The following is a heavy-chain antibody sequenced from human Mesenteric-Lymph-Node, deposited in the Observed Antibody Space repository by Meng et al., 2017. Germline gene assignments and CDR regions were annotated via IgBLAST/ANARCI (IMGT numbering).Heavy chain of an antibody. CDR2: IYYSGST. CDR3: ARASYGSGSPLGESWFDP. D-gene: IGHD3-10*01. CDR1: GYSISSSNW. J-gene: IGHJ5*02. V-gene: IGHV4-28*03. Sequence: VQPQEAGPGLVKPSDTLSLTCAVSGYSISSSNWWGWIRQPPGKGLEWIGYIYYSGSTYYNPSLKSRVTMSVDTSKNQFSLKLSSVTAVDTAVYYCARASYGSGSPLGESWFDPWGQGTLVTVSS.